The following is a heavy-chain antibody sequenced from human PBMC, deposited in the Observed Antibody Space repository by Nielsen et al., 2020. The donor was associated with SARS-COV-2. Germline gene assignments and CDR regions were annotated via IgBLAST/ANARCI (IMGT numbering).Heavy chain of an antibody. CDR2: IYYSGST. CDR1: GGSISSYY. J-gene: IGHJ4*02. CDR3: ARHIGYCSGGSCYPFDY. V-gene: IGHV4-59*08. Sequence: SETLSLTCTVSGGSISSYYWSWIRQPPGKGLEWIGYIYYSGSTNYNPSLKSRVTISVDTSKNQFSLKLSSVTAADTAVYYCARHIGYCSGGSCYPFDYWDQGTLVTVSS. D-gene: IGHD2-15*01.